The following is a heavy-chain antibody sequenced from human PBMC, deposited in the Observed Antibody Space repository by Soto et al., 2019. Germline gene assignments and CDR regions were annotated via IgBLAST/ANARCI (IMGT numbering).Heavy chain of an antibody. V-gene: IGHV3-33*01. Sequence: DLVESGGGVVQPGKSLTLSCATSGFTFSEDAMHWVRQAPGKGLEWVAVIWYDGSKKHYADSVKGRFTISRDNSKNTLFLQMNSLTAEDTAVYLCAREVRYTAMFSGFDYWGQGTLVTVSS. D-gene: IGHD5-18*01. CDR2: IWYDGSKK. CDR3: AREVRYTAMFSGFDY. J-gene: IGHJ4*02. CDR1: GFTFSEDA.